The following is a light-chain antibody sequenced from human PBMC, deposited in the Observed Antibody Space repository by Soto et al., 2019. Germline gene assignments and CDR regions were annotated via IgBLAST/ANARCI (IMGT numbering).Light chain of an antibody. CDR1: QSVSGY. CDR2: ADS. J-gene: IGKJ5*01. CDR3: QQRYNWPIT. Sequence: PATLSLSPWETATLSCRASQSVSGYIGWYQQKPGQAPRLLIYADSNRATGIPARFSGSGSGTDFTLTISSLEPEDFSVYYCQQRYNWPITFGQGTRLEIK. V-gene: IGKV3-11*01.